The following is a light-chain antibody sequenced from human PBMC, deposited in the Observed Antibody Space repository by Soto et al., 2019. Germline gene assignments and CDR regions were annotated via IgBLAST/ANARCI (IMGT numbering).Light chain of an antibody. CDR3: LQYNSWPPAIT. Sequence: DIVLTQSPATLSLSPGERASLSCTANQVVSTAFMAWYQQKPGQAPSLLIYGASNRASGIPERFRGRGSGTDFTLTISGLEPEDSAVYYCLQYNSWPPAITFGQGTRLEIK. CDR2: GAS. V-gene: IGKV3-20*01. J-gene: IGKJ5*01. CDR1: QVVSTAF.